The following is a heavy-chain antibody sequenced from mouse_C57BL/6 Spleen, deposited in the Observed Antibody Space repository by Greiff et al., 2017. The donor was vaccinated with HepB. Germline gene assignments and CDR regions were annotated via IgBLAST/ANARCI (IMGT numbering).Heavy chain of an antibody. CDR2: INPNNGGT. Sequence: EVQLQQSGPELVKPGASVKISCKASGYTFTDYYMNWVKQSHGKSLEWIGDINPNNGGTSYNQKFKGKATLTVDKSSSTAYMELRSLTSEDSAVYYCAREGDYYGSSYEGFAYWGQRTLVTVSA. CDR3: AREGDYYGSSYEGFAY. D-gene: IGHD1-1*01. CDR1: GYTFTDYY. V-gene: IGHV1-26*01. J-gene: IGHJ3*01.